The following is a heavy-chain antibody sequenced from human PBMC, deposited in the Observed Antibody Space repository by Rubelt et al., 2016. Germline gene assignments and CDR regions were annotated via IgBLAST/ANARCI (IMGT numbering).Heavy chain of an antibody. CDR1: GFSLTTSGVG. Sequence: QITLKESGPTLVKPTQALTLTCTFSGFSLTTSGVGVGWIRQPPGKALEWLVLIYWDDDKRYSPSLKSRLSITKDTSKNQLVLTMTNMDLVDTATYYCAQWRSYFFDYWGQGTLVTVSS. J-gene: IGHJ4*02. D-gene: IGHD5-12*01. CDR2: IYWDDDK. V-gene: IGHV2-5*02. CDR3: AQWRSYFFDY.